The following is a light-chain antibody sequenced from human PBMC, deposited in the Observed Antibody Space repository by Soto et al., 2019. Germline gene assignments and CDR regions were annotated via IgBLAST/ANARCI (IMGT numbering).Light chain of an antibody. CDR2: RHA. Sequence: SYELTQPLSVSVALGQTARITCGGNNIENKNVHWSQQKPGQAPVLVIYRHANRPSGIPERFSGSNSGNTATLTISRAQVEDEADYYCQVWDSSTVVYGGGTKLTVL. CDR1: NIENKN. V-gene: IGLV3-9*01. CDR3: QVWDSSTVV. J-gene: IGLJ2*01.